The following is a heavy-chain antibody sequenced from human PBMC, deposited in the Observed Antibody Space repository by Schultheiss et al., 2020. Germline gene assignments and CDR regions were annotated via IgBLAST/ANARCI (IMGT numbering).Heavy chain of an antibody. V-gene: IGHV3-53*01. CDR2: IYSGGST. Sequence: GGSLRLSCAASGFTVSSNYMSWVRQAPGKGLEWVSVIYSGGSTYYADSVKGRFTISRDNSKNTLYLQMNSLRAEDTAVYYCAKDRMVRGVIGSFDYWGQGTLVTFSS. D-gene: IGHD3-10*01. CDR1: GFTVSSNY. J-gene: IGHJ4*02. CDR3: AKDRMVRGVIGSFDY.